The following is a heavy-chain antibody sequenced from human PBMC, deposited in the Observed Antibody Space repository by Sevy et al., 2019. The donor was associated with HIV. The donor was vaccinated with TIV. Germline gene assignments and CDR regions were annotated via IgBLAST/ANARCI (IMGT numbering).Heavy chain of an antibody. CDR1: GYTFTSYG. D-gene: IGHD6-6*01. Sequence: ASVKVSCKASGYTFTSYGISWVRQAPGQGLEWMGWISAYNGNTNYAQKLQGRVTMTTDTSTSTAYMELSSLRTDDTAVYYGARSWGTYSSSNDYYFDYWGQGTLVTVSS. CDR2: ISAYNGNT. V-gene: IGHV1-18*01. CDR3: ARSWGTYSSSNDYYFDY. J-gene: IGHJ4*02.